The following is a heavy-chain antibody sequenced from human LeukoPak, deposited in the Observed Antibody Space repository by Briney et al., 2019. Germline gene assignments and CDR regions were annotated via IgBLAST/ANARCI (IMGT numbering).Heavy chain of an antibody. V-gene: IGHV3-7*01. J-gene: IGHJ4*02. CDR3: ARLTGTTGFDY. CDR2: IKQDGSDK. CDR1: GFPLSSYW. Sequence: GGSLRLSCAASGFPLSSYWMSWVRQAPGKGLEWVANIKQDGSDKYYVDSVKGRFTISRDNAKNSLYLQLNSLRADDTAVYYCARLTGTTGFDYWGQGTLVIVSS. D-gene: IGHD1-1*01.